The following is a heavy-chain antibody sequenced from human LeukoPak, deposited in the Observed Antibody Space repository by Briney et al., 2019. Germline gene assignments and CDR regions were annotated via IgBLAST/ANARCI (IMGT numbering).Heavy chain of an antibody. CDR2: IYYSGST. V-gene: IGHV4-59*01. CDR1: GGSINSYY. Sequence: SETLSLTCTVSGGSINSYYWSWIRQSPGKGLEWIGYIYYSGSTNYNPSLKSRVTISVDTSKNEFSLELSSVTAADTAVYYCARGKYYFDYWGQGTLVTVSS. CDR3: ARGKYYFDY. J-gene: IGHJ4*02.